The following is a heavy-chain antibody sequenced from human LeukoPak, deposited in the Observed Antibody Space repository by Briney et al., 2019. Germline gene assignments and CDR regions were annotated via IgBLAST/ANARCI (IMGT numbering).Heavy chain of an antibody. CDR1: GGSISSYY. CDR2: IYYSGST. D-gene: IGHD3-22*01. J-gene: IGHJ4*02. V-gene: IGHV4-59*08. Sequence: SETLSLTCTVSGGSISSYYWSWIRQPPGKGLEWIGYIYYSGSTNYNPSLKSRVTISVDTSKNQFSLKLSSVTAADTAVYYCARGDSSGYYPFDYWGQGTLVTVSS. CDR3: ARGDSSGYYPFDY.